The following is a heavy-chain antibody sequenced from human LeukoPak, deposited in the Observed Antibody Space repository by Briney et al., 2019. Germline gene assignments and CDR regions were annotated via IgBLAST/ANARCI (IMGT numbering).Heavy chain of an antibody. D-gene: IGHD1-1*01. CDR3: ARKETASYYYGMDV. CDR2: IIPILGIA. J-gene: IGHJ6*02. CDR1: GGTFSSYA. Sequence: ASVTVSCKASGGTFSSYAISWVRQAPGPGLEWMGRIIPILGIANYAHKFQGRVTITTDKSTSKAYMELSSLRAEDTAVYYCARKETASYYYGMDVWGQGTTVTVSS. V-gene: IGHV1-69*04.